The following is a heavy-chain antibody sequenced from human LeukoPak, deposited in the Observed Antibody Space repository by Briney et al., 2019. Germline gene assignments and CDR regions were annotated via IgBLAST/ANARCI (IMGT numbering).Heavy chain of an antibody. CDR2: INHSGST. CDR1: GGSFSGYY. V-gene: IGHV4-34*01. Sequence: PSETLSLTCAVYGGSFSGYYWSWIRQPPGKGLEWIGEINHSGSTNYNPSLKSRVTISVDTSKNQFSLKLSSVTAADTAVYYCARGHGDYAKGYFDYWGQGTLVTVSS. J-gene: IGHJ4*02. D-gene: IGHD4-17*01. CDR3: ARGHGDYAKGYFDY.